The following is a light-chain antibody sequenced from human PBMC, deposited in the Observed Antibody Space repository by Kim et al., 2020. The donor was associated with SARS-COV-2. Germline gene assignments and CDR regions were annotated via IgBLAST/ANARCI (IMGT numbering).Light chain of an antibody. CDR1: QDIRND. CDR2: GAS. J-gene: IGKJ5*01. Sequence: ASRGDRVTMTCRASQDIRNDLGWYQQNPGRAPKRLIYGASSLQSGVPSRFSGSGSGTEFTLTISSLQPEDFATYFCLQHNTYPITFGQGTRLEI. CDR3: LQHNTYPIT. V-gene: IGKV1-17*01.